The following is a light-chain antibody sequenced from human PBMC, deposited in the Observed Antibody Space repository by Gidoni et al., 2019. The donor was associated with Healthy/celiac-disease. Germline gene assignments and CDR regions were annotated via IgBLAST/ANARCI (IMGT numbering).Light chain of an antibody. CDR1: QSVSSSY. CDR3: QQYGSSQT. CDR2: GAS. Sequence: EIVLTPSPGTLSLSPGERATLSCRASQSVSSSYLAWYQQKPGQAPRLLFYGASRRATGIPDRCSGSGSGTDFTITISRLEHEDFAEYYCQQYGSSQTFGQGTKVEIK. V-gene: IGKV3-20*01. J-gene: IGKJ1*01.